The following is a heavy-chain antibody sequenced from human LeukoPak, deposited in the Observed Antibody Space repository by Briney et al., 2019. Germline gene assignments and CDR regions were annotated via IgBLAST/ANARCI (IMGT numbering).Heavy chain of an antibody. Sequence: GGSLRLSCAASGFTFSSYGMHWVRQAPGKGLEWVAVISYDGSNKYYADSVKGRSTISRDNSKNTLYLQMNSLRAEDTAVYYCAKDILAVVGNYFDYWGQGTLVTVSS. CDR1: GFTFSSYG. J-gene: IGHJ4*02. D-gene: IGHD6-19*01. V-gene: IGHV3-30*18. CDR2: ISYDGSNK. CDR3: AKDILAVVGNYFDY.